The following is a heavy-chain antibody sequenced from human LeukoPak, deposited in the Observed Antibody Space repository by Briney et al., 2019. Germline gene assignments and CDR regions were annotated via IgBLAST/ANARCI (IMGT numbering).Heavy chain of an antibody. D-gene: IGHD3-10*01. Sequence: GGSLRLSCAASGFTFSIYGMSWVRQAPGKGLGGLSTISVSGGHTFYADSVKGRFTISRDNSKNTLYLQMERLRAEDTAVYYCAKDLSSGSYNFDYWGQGTLVTVSS. V-gene: IGHV3-23*01. CDR1: GFTFSIYG. CDR3: AKDLSSGSYNFDY. CDR2: ISVSGGHT. J-gene: IGHJ4*02.